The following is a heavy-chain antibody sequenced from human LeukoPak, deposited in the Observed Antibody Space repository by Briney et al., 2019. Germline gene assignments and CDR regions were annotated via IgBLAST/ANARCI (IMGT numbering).Heavy chain of an antibody. Sequence: SETLSLTCTVSGDSISSSVYYWGWIRQPPGKGLEWIGSIYYSGSTYYNPSLKSRVTISVDTSKNQFSLKLSSVTAADTAVYYCARDQWDGYYYYGMDVWGQGTTVTVSS. CDR2: IYYSGST. CDR1: GDSISSSVYY. CDR3: ARDQWDGYYYYGMDV. D-gene: IGHD1-26*01. J-gene: IGHJ6*02. V-gene: IGHV4-39*07.